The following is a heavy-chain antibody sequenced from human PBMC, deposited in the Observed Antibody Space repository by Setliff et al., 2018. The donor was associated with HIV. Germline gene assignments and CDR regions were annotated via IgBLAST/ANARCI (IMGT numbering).Heavy chain of an antibody. CDR1: GGTFSSYA. D-gene: IGHD1-26*01. J-gene: IGHJ3*02. CDR2: IIPILGIA. Sequence: SVKVSCKASGGTFSSYAISWVRQAPGQGLEWMGVIIPILGIANYAQKFQGRVTITADKSTRTAYMELSSLRSEDTAVYYCARHATRRYSGSERADAFDIWGQGTMVTVSS. V-gene: IGHV1-69*10. CDR3: ARHATRRYSGSERADAFDI.